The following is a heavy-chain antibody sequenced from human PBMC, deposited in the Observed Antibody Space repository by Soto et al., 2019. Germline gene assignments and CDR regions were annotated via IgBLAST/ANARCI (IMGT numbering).Heavy chain of an antibody. CDR1: GYTFTNNA. V-gene: IGHV1-3*01. Sequence: QVQLVQSGAEVKKPGASVKVSCQSSGYTFTNNAMHWVRRAPGQRLEWMGWINCGNGKTKYSQKFQGRVTITRDASASSAYMELSSLRSEDTALSSCARGIWVATTADSYLDNWGQGTLVNVSS. D-gene: IGHD5-12*01. CDR2: INCGNGKT. J-gene: IGHJ4*02. CDR3: ARGIWVATTADSYLDN.